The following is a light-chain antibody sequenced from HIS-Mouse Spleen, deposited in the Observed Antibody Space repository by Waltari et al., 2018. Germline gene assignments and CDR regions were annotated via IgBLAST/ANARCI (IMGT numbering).Light chain of an antibody. V-gene: IGLV3-21*02. Sequence: SYELTQPPSVSVSPGQTARITCSGDALPTQYPYLYLQKSGQAPVLVVYDDSDRPSGIPERFSGSNSGNTATLTISRVEAGDEADYYCQVWDSSSDHVVFGGGTKLTVL. CDR3: QVWDSSSDHVV. J-gene: IGLJ2*01. CDR2: DDS. CDR1: ALPTQY.